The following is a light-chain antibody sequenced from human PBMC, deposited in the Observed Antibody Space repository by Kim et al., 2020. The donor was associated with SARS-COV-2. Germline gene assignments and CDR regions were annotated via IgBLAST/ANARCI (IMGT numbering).Light chain of an antibody. V-gene: IGKV3-15*01. Sequence: PGESATLPCRASQSISNNLAWYQQKPGQAPRLLIYAASTRATGIPPRFSGSGSGTEFTLTISSLQSEDFALYYCHRYSSWPPGSTFGQGTRLEIK. J-gene: IGKJ5*01. CDR2: AAS. CDR1: QSISNN. CDR3: HRYSSWPPGST.